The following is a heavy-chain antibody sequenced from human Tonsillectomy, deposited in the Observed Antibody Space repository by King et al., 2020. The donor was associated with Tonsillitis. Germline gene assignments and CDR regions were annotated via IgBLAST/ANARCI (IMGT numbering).Heavy chain of an antibody. Sequence: VQLVQSGAEVKKPGASVKVSCKASGYTFTGYYMHWVRQAPGQGLEWMGWINPNSGGTNYAQKFQGRVTMTRDTSISTAYMELSRLRSDDTAVYYCARWGIVGATVDYWGPDYWGQGTLVTVSS. V-gene: IGHV1-2*02. CDR1: GYTFTGYY. J-gene: IGHJ4*02. CDR3: ARWGIVGATVDYWGPDY. CDR2: INPNSGGT. D-gene: IGHD1-26*01.